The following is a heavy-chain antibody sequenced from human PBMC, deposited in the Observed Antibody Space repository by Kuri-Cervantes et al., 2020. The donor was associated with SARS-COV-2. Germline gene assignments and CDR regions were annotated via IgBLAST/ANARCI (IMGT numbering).Heavy chain of an antibody. CDR2: ISGSGGST. D-gene: IGHD1-1*01. Sequence: GESLKISCAASGFTFSSYAMSWVRQAPGKGLEWVSAISGSGGSTYYADSVKDRFTISRDNSKNTLYLQMNSLRAEDTAVYYCAKAQTGGSPDAFDIWGQGTMVTVSS. CDR3: AKAQTGGSPDAFDI. J-gene: IGHJ3*02. CDR1: GFTFSSYA. V-gene: IGHV3-23*01.